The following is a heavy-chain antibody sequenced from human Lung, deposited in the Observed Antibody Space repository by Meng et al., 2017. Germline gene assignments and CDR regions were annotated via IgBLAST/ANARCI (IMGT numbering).Heavy chain of an antibody. J-gene: IGHJ3*01. CDR2: INPNSGSN. D-gene: IGHD1-26*01. CDR3: SRDPLGARHRVAFDV. CDR1: EYPRPGHY. V-gene: IGHV1-2*02. Sequence: QGQFGQLGPEVNTPGSSGKVSFKTSEYPRPGHYLNWVRQAPGQGLGWMAWINPNSGSNRYSQKFQGRVTLSRDTSIRTAYMELTRLRSDDTAVYYCSRDPLGARHRVAFDVWGQGTLVTVSS.